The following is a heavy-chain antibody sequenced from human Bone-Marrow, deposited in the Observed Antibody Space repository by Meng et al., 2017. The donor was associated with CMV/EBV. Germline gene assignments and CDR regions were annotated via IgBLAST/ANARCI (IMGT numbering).Heavy chain of an antibody. V-gene: IGHV1-69*02. CDR2: IIPILGIA. Sequence: SSVKASRKVSVGTFSSYTISWVRQAPGQGLEWMGRIIPILGIANYAQKFQGRVTITADKSTSTAYMELSSLRSEDTAVYYCARGPPSTRLLPAAIDYYYYGMDVWGQGTTVTVSS. CDR1: VGTFSSYT. J-gene: IGHJ6*02. CDR3: ARGPPSTRLLPAAIDYYYYGMDV. D-gene: IGHD2-2*01.